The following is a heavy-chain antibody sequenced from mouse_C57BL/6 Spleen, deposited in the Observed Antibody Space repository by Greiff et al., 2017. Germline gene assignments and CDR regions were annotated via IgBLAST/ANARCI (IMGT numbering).Heavy chain of an antibody. CDR2: INPNNGGT. J-gene: IGHJ3*01. CDR3: ARVYDYDWFAY. D-gene: IGHD2-4*01. V-gene: IGHV1-26*01. Sequence: EVQLQQSGPELVKPGASVKISCKASGYTFTDYYMNWVKQSHGKSLEWIGDINPNNGGTSYNQKFKGKATLTVDKSSSTAYMELRSLTSEDSAVYYCARVYDYDWFAYWGQGTLVTVSA. CDR1: GYTFTDYY.